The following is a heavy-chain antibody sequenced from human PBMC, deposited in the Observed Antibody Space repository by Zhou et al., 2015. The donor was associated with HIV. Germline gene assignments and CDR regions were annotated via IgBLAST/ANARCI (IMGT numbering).Heavy chain of an antibody. Sequence: QVQLVQSGAEVKKPGSSVKVSCKASGGSFSNYAISWVRQAPGQGLEYMGGITPIFGTAHYAQKFQDRVTITADKSTTTAYMEVSSLRSEDTAVYYCAREAGGWYHLDFWGQGTLVPVSS. CDR3: AREAGGWYHLDF. CDR1: GGSFSNYA. D-gene: IGHD6-19*01. J-gene: IGHJ4*02. CDR2: ITPIFGTA. V-gene: IGHV1-69*06.